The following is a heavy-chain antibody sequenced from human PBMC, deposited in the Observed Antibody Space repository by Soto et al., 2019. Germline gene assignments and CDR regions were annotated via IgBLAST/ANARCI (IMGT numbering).Heavy chain of an antibody. Sequence: PSETLSLTCAVSGGSISSSNWWSWVRQPPGKGLEWIGEIYHSGSTNYNPSLKSRVTISVDKSKNQFSLKLSSVTAADTAVYYCAREVIMFRGVIVKGFFDSWGQGTLVTVYS. CDR1: GGSISSSNW. J-gene: IGHJ4*02. CDR2: IYHSGST. CDR3: AREVIMFRGVIVKGFFDS. D-gene: IGHD3-16*02. V-gene: IGHV4-4*02.